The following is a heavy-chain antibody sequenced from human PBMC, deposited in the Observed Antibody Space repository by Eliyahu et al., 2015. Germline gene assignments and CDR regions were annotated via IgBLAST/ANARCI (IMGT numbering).Heavy chain of an antibody. CDR1: GXTFXDNA. CDR2: ISWNSDSI. D-gene: IGHD4-17*01. Sequence: EVQLVESGGGXIQPGRSLRLSCAASGXTFXDNAMHWVRQAPGKGLGWVSGISWNSDSIGYADSVKGRFTISRDNTKNSLYLQMNSLRAEDTALYYCAKGAYGDYANYGMDVWGQGTTVTVSS. CDR3: AKGAYGDYANYGMDV. J-gene: IGHJ6*02. V-gene: IGHV3-9*01.